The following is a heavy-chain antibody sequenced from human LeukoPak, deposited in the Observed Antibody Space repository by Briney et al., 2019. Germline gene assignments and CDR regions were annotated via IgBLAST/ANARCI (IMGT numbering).Heavy chain of an antibody. J-gene: IGHJ4*02. Sequence: ASVKVSCKASRGTFSSYAISWVRQAPGQGLEWMGGIIPIFGTANYAQKFQGRVTITTDESTSTAYMELSSLRSEDTAVYYCARSYYYDSSGYAHFDYWGQGTLVTVFS. CDR3: ARSYYYDSSGYAHFDY. CDR2: IIPIFGTA. CDR1: RGTFSSYA. D-gene: IGHD3-22*01. V-gene: IGHV1-69*05.